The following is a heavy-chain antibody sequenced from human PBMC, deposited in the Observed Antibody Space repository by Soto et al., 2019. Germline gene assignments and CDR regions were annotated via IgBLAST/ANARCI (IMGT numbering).Heavy chain of an antibody. Sequence: GSLRLSCAASGFTFSSYSMNWVRQAPGKGLEWVSYISSSTIYYADSVKGRFTISRDNAKNSLYLQMNSLRAEDTAVYYCARDAPPDDYWGQGTLVSAPQ. CDR3: ARDAPPDDY. CDR1: GFTFSSYS. CDR2: ISSSTI. V-gene: IGHV3-48*01. J-gene: IGHJ4*02.